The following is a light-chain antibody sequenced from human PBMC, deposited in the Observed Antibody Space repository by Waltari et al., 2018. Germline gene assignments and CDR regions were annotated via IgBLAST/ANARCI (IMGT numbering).Light chain of an antibody. J-gene: IGLJ2*01. Sequence: QSALPQPASVSGSPGQSITLSCTVTSSDGGGYNYVSWYQQHPRKAPKLMLSDVSNRPSVVSYRFSGSKSGNTASVTISGLQAEDEADYYCCSYAVSSTVVFGGGTKLTVL. CDR1: SSDGGGYNY. CDR2: DVS. CDR3: CSYAVSSTVV. V-gene: IGLV2-23*02.